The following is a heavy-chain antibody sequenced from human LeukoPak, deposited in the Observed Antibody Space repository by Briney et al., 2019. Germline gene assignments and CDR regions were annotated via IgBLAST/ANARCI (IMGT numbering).Heavy chain of an antibody. CDR2: IYYSGST. Sequence: SETLSLTCTVSGGSISSYYWSWIRQPPGKGLEWIGYIYYSGSTNYNPFLKSRVTISVDTSKNQFSLKLSSVTAADTAVYYCARLYYYGSGSYNYYYYYGMDVWGQGTTVTVSS. D-gene: IGHD3-10*01. CDR3: ARLYYYGSGSYNYYYYYGMDV. J-gene: IGHJ6*02. CDR1: GGSISSYY. V-gene: IGHV4-59*01.